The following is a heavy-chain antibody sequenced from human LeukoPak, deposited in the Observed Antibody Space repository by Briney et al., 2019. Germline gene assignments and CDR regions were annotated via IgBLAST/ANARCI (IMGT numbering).Heavy chain of an antibody. J-gene: IGHJ6*02. CDR3: ARDREWELLGLNNYYYGMDV. D-gene: IGHD1-26*01. CDR2: IRVYNGNT. CDR1: GYTLTRYG. V-gene: IGHV1-18*01. Sequence: ASVKVSCKASGYTLTRYGISWVRQAPGQGLGGMGWIRVYNGNTNYAQKLQGRVTMTTDTSTSTAYMELRSLRSDDTAVYYCARDREWELLGLNNYYYGMDVWGQGTTVTVSS.